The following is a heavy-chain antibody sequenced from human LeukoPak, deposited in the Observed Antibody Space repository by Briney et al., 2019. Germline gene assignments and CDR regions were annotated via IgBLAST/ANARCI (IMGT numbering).Heavy chain of an antibody. D-gene: IGHD6-19*01. J-gene: IGHJ4*02. CDR1: GYTFTNFY. CDR3: ARGTEGIAVAETLYYFDY. Sequence: SVKVSCKTSGYTFTNFYMHWVRQAPGQGLEWMGGIIPIFGTANYAQKFQGRVTITADESTSTAYMELSSLRSEDTAVHYCARGTEGIAVAETLYYFDYWGQGTLVTVSS. V-gene: IGHV1-69*13. CDR2: IIPIFGTA.